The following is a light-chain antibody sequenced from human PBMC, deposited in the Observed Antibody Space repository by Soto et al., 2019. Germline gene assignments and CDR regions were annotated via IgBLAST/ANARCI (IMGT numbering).Light chain of an antibody. V-gene: IGKV3-15*01. Sequence: EIVMTQSPATLSVSPGERATLSCRASQSISYNLAWYQQKPGQAPRLLIYGASPRATGVPARFIGSGSGTEFTLTISSLQSEDFVVYYCQQYNNWPATFGQGTKGAIK. CDR2: GAS. CDR1: QSISYN. J-gene: IGKJ1*01. CDR3: QQYNNWPAT.